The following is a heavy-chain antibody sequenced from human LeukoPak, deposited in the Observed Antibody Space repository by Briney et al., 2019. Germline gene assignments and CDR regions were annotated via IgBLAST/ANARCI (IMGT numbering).Heavy chain of an antibody. J-gene: IGHJ4*02. CDR3: AKSGFETDIVVVPAALRSWRC. D-gene: IGHD2-2*01. V-gene: IGHV3-23*01. CDR2: ISGSGGST. CDR1: GFTFSSYA. Sequence: GGSLRLSCAASGFTFSSYAMSWVRQAPGKGLEWVSAISGSGGSTYYADSVKGRFTISRDNSKNTLYLQMNSLRAEDTAVYYCAKSGFETDIVVVPAALRSWRCWGQGTLVTVSS.